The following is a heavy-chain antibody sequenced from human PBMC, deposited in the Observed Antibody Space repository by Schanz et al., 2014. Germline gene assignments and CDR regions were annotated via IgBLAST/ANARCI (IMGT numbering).Heavy chain of an antibody. CDR2: LSGSGGST. Sequence: EVQLVESGGGFVQPGGSLGLSCVVSGFTVSSDHMSWVRQAPGKGLEWVSALSGSGGSTYYADSVKGRFTISTDNTKNTLYLQMNSLRAEDTAVYYCAKQIHYDILTVTRNWGQGTLVTVSS. CDR1: GFTVSSDH. D-gene: IGHD3-9*01. J-gene: IGHJ4*02. CDR3: AKQIHYDILTVTRN. V-gene: IGHV3-23*04.